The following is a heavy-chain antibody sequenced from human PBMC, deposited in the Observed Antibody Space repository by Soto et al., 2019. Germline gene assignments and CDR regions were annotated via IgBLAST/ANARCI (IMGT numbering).Heavy chain of an antibody. J-gene: IGHJ4*02. Sequence: GGSLRLSCAVSGFTFSDAWMSWVRQAPGRGLEWVGRIKSKTDGGTTDYAAPVKGRFSISRDDSKDTLYLQMNSLKTEDTAVYYCYSAWPYDYWGQGTLVTVSS. CDR2: IKSKTDGGTT. CDR1: GFTFSDAW. CDR3: YSAWPYDY. V-gene: IGHV3-15*01. D-gene: IGHD1-26*01.